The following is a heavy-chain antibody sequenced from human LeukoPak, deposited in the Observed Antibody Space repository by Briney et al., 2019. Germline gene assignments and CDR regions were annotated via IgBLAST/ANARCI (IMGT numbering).Heavy chain of an antibody. Sequence: PGGSLRLSCAASGFTFSTYAMSWVRQAPGKGPEWVSSISGSGGNTYYADSVKGRFTISRDNSKNTLYLQMNSLRAEDTAVYYCAKDFRTDYGLNWFDPWGQGTRVTVSS. CDR3: AKDFRTDYGLNWFDP. J-gene: IGHJ5*02. D-gene: IGHD4-17*01. CDR2: ISGSGGNT. CDR1: GFTFSTYA. V-gene: IGHV3-23*01.